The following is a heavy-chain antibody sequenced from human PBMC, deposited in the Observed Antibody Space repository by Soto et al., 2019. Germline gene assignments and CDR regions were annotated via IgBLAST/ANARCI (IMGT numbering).Heavy chain of an antibody. CDR1: GFSVRTIY. CDR2: FESGGSI. J-gene: IGHJ4*02. CDR3: ARAGVTPDFFDY. D-gene: IGHD2-21*02. Sequence: GALRLSCAASGFSVRTIYMSWVRQAPGKGLEWVSVFESGGSIYYADSVKGRFIISRDYAKNTVYLQMNSLTVEDTAVYYCARAGVTPDFFDYWGQGTMVTVSS. V-gene: IGHV3-53*01.